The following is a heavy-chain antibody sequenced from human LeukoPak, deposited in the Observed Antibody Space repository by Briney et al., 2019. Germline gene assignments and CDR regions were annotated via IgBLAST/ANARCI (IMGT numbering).Heavy chain of an antibody. CDR2: IYYSGNT. CDR1: GGSIFSSNYY. V-gene: IGHV4-39*01. D-gene: IGHD3-10*01. Sequence: SETLSLTCTVSGGSIFSSNYYWGWIRQPPGKGLEWIGSIYYSGNTYYNPSLKSRIPMSVDTSKNQFSLKVGSVTAADTAVYYCARQRGYGSATYYTPFYYYYGMDVWGQGTTVTVSS. CDR3: ARQRGYGSATYYTPFYYYYGMDV. J-gene: IGHJ6*02.